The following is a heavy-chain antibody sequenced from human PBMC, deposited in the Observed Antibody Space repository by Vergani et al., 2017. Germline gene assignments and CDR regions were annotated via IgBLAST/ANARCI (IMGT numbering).Heavy chain of an antibody. D-gene: IGHD5-12*01. V-gene: IGHV4-59*01. J-gene: IGHJ3*02. CDR1: GGSISSYY. Sequence: QVQLQESGPGLVKPSETLSLTCTVSGGSISSYYWSWIRQPPGTGLEWIGYIYYSGSTNYNPSLKIRVTISVDTSKNQFSLKLSSVTAADTAVYYCARGGTGVATPPDAFDIWGQGTMVTVSS. CDR2: IYYSGST. CDR3: ARGGTGVATPPDAFDI.